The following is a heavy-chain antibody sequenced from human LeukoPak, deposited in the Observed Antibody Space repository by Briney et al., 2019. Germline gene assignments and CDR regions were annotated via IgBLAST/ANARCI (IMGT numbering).Heavy chain of an antibody. CDR1: GDTFSSYY. CDR2: MNPSGGSI. CDR3: ARGIPAAGSSY. D-gene: IGHD6-13*01. Sequence: ASVKVSCKASGDTFSSYYVHWVRQAPGQGLEWMGIMNPSGGSIRYAQKFQGRVTMTRDTSISTAYMELSRLRSDVTAVYYCARGIPAAGSSYWGQGTLVTVSS. J-gene: IGHJ4*02. V-gene: IGHV1-46*01.